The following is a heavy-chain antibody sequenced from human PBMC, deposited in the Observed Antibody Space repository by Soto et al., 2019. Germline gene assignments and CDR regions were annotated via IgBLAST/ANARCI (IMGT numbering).Heavy chain of an antibody. Sequence: GESLKISCKGSGYTFNTYWIAWVRQMPGKGLEWMGIVYPRDSDTRYSPSFQGQVNISADKSFSTAYLQWSSLKASDTAMYYCARGIAAAGTLLGFDPWGQGTLVTVSS. CDR3: ARGIAAAGTLLGFDP. J-gene: IGHJ5*02. CDR1: GYTFNTYW. D-gene: IGHD6-13*01. CDR2: VYPRDSDT. V-gene: IGHV5-51*01.